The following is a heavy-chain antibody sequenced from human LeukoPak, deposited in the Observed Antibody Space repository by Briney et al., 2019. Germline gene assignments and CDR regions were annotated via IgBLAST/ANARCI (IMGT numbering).Heavy chain of an antibody. CDR3: AXSPXSSGWIYYFDY. D-gene: IGHD6-19*01. V-gene: IGHV5-51*01. CDR1: GYSFTSYW. J-gene: IGHJ4*02. Sequence: PGESLRISCKGSGYSFTSYWIAWVRQLPGKGLEWMGIIYPDDSDTRYSPSFQGQVTISADKSISTAYLQWSSLKASDTAMYYCAXSPXSSGWIYYFDYWGQGTLVTVSS. CDR2: IYPDDSDT.